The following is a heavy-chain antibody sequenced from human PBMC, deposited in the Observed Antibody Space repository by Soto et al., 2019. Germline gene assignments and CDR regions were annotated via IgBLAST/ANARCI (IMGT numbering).Heavy chain of an antibody. CDR2: ISAYNGNT. J-gene: IGHJ5*02. CDR3: ARDAIAAAGSNWFDP. V-gene: IGHV1-18*01. Sequence: KGLEWMGWISAYNGNTNYAQKLQGRVTMTTDTSTSTAYMELRSLRSDDTAVYYCARDAIAAAGSNWFDPLVNGTPVT. D-gene: IGHD6-13*01.